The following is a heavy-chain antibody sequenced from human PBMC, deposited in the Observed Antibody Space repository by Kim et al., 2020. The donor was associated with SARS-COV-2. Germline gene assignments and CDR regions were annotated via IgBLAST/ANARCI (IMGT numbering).Heavy chain of an antibody. CDR2: INHSGRT. V-gene: IGHV4-34*01. CDR1: GGSFSGFY. D-gene: IGHD6-6*01. CDR3: ARDKASSVASRSNWFDP. Sequence: SETLSLTCAVYGGSFSGFYWSWIRQPPGKGLEWIGEINHSGRTNYNPSLKSRVTISVDTSKNQFSLKLSSVTAADTAVYYCARDKASSVASRSNWFDPWGQGTLVTVSS. J-gene: IGHJ5*02.